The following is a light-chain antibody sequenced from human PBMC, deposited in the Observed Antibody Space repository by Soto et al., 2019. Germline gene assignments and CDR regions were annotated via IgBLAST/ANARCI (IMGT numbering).Light chain of an antibody. CDR3: QQYNNWPYT. CDR2: GAS. Sequence: EIVMTQSPDTLSVSPGERATLSCRASQSVSSNLAWYQQKPGQAPRLLIFGASTRATGIPARFSGSGSGTEFTLTISSLQSEDVAVYHCQQYNNWPYTLVQRTTLEIK. CDR1: QSVSSN. V-gene: IGKV3-15*01. J-gene: IGKJ2*01.